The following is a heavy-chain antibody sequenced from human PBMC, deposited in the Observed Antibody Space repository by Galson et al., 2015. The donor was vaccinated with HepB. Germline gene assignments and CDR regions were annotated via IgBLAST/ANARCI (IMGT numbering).Heavy chain of an antibody. CDR2: IYNDGSRI. D-gene: IGHD2-21*01. V-gene: IGHV3-74*01. CDR3: ARGDIVGYYMDV. Sequence: LRLSCAASGFTFSSYWMHWVRQAPGEGLVWVSRIYNDGSRINYADSVKGRLTISRDNAKETVYLQVNSVRAEDTAVYYCARGDIVGYYMDVWGKGTTVTVSS. J-gene: IGHJ6*03. CDR1: GFTFSSYW.